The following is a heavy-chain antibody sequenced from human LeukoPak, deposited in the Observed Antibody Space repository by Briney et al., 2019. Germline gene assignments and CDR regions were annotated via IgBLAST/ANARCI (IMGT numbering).Heavy chain of an antibody. CDR3: AIHYYGSGSYSPYYFDY. CDR1: GYSISSGYY. V-gene: IGHV4-38-2*02. Sequence: SETLSLTCTVSGYSISSGYYWGWIRQPPGKGLEWIGSIYHSGSTYYNPSLKSRVTISVDTSKNQFSLKLSSVTAADTAVYYCAIHYYGSGSYSPYYFDYWGQGTLVTVSS. CDR2: IYHSGST. J-gene: IGHJ4*02. D-gene: IGHD3-10*01.